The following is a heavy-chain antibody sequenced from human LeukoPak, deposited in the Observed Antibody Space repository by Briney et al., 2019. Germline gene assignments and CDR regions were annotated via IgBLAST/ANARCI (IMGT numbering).Heavy chain of an antibody. V-gene: IGHV3-74*01. CDR2: INPDGSTT. CDR1: GFTFSRYW. CDR3: AKDGSSSRRYFDY. Sequence: PGGSLRLSCAASGFTFSRYWIHWVRQAPGKGLEWVSRINPDGSTTTYADSVKGRFTISRDNAKNTVYLQMNSLRAEDTALYHCAKDGSSSRRYFDYWGQGTLVTVSS. D-gene: IGHD6-13*01. J-gene: IGHJ4*02.